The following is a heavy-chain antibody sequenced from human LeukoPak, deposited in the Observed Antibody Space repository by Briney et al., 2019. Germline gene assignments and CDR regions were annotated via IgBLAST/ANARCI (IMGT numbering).Heavy chain of an antibody. D-gene: IGHD3-10*02. CDR2: IYYSGTT. V-gene: IGHV4-39*01. J-gene: IGHJ4*02. Sequence: PSETLSLTCSVSGGSINSVNYYWGWIRQPPGKGLEWIGSIYYSGTTYYNPSLKSRVTISVDTSKNQFSLKLSSVTAADTAVYYCARRRTMFGYFAGEFDYWGQGTLVTVSS. CDR1: GGSINSVNYY. CDR3: ARRRTMFGYFAGEFDY.